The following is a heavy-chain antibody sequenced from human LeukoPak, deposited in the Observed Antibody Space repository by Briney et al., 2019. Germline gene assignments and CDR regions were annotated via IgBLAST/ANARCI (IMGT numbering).Heavy chain of an antibody. D-gene: IGHD6-6*01. Sequence: SETLSLTCTASGGSISSGSYYWSWIRQPAGKGLEWIGRIYTSGSTNYNPSLKSRVTISVDTSKNQFSLKLSSVTAADTAVYYCARVAAGPSSDAFDIWGQGTMVTVSS. CDR3: ARVAAGPSSDAFDI. CDR2: IYTSGST. J-gene: IGHJ3*02. CDR1: GGSISSGSYY. V-gene: IGHV4-61*02.